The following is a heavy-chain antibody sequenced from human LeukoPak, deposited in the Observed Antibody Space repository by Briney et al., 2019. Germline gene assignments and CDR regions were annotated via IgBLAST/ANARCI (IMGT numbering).Heavy chain of an antibody. J-gene: IGHJ3*02. Sequence: SETLSLTCTVSGGSISSGDYYWSWIRQPPGKGLEWIGYIYYSGTTYYNPSLKSRVTISVDTSKNQFSLKLSSVTAADTAVYYCARRDIAAAGFAFDIWGQGTMVTVSS. CDR1: GGSISSGDYY. D-gene: IGHD6-13*01. V-gene: IGHV4-30-4*01. CDR3: ARRDIAAAGFAFDI. CDR2: IYYSGTT.